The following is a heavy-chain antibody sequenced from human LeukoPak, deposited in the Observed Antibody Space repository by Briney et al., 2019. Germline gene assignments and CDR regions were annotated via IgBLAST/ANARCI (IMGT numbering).Heavy chain of an antibody. CDR2: IYYSGST. J-gene: IGHJ6*03. V-gene: IGHV4-59*01. CDR3: ARITARWSRGGYYYYYMGV. D-gene: IGHD4-23*01. CDR1: GGSISSYY. Sequence: SETLSLTCTVSGGSISSYYWSWIRQPPGKGLEWIGYIYYSGSTNYNPSLKSRVTISVDTSKNQFSLKLSSVTAADTAVYYCARITARWSRGGYYYYYMGVWGKGTTVTVSS.